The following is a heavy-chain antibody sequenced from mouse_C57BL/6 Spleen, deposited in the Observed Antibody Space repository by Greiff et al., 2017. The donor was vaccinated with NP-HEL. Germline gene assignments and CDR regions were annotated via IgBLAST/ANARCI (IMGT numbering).Heavy chain of an antibody. CDR3: ARDAAFYFDY. J-gene: IGHJ2*01. V-gene: IGHV5-4*01. CDR1: GFTFRSYA. CDR2: ISDGGSYT. Sequence: EVQGVESGGGLVKPGGSLKLSCAASGFTFRSYAMSWVRQTPEKRLEWVATISDGGSYTYYPDNVKGRFTISRDNAKNNLYLQMSHLKSEDTAMYYCARDAAFYFDYWGQGTTLTVSS.